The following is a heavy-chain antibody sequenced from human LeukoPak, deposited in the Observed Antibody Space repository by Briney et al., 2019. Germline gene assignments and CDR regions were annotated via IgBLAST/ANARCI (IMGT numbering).Heavy chain of an antibody. Sequence: TGGSLRLSCAASGFTFSSYAMSWVRQAPGKGLEWVSAISGSGGSTYYADSVKGRFTISRDNSKNTLYLQMNSLRAEDTAVYYCAKDIVVVPAAIIDYYYYYYGMDVWGQGTTVTVSS. J-gene: IGHJ6*02. CDR1: GFTFSSYA. D-gene: IGHD2-2*02. CDR3: AKDIVVVPAAIIDYYYYYYGMDV. V-gene: IGHV3-23*01. CDR2: ISGSGGST.